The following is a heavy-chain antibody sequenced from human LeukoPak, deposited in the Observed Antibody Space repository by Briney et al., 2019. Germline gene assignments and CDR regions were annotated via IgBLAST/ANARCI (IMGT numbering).Heavy chain of an antibody. CDR3: ARNLPKNAFDI. Sequence: PSETLSLTCAVSGGSISSGGYSWGWIRQPPGKGLEWIGYIYHSGSTYYNPSLKSRVTISVDRSKNQFSLKLSSVTAADTAVYYCARNLPKNAFDIWGQGTMVTVSS. D-gene: IGHD1-14*01. CDR1: GGSISSGGYS. V-gene: IGHV4-30-2*01. J-gene: IGHJ3*02. CDR2: IYHSGST.